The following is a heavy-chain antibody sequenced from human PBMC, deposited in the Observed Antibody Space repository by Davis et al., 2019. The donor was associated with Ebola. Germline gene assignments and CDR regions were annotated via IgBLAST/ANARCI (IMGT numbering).Heavy chain of an antibody. CDR1: GYTFSIYD. V-gene: IGHV1-46*01. Sequence: AASVKVSCKASGYTFSIYDMHWVRQAPGQGLEWMGMINTSGGSTGYAQNFQGRVTMTMNTSTSTVYMELSSLRSEDTAVYYCARERPLLGSGTKNWFDLWGQGTLVTVSS. D-gene: IGHD3-10*01. CDR3: ARERPLLGSGTKNWFDL. CDR2: INTSGGST. J-gene: IGHJ5*02.